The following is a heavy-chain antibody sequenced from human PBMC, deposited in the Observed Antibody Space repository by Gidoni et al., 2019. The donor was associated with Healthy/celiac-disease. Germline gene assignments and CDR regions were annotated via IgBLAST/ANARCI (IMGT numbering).Heavy chain of an antibody. Sequence: EVQLVQSGAEVKKPGASLKISCKGSGYSFTSYWIGWVRQMPGKGLEWMGIIYPGDSDTRYSPSFQGQVTISADKSISTAYLQWSSLKASDTAMYYCARSGPEDTAMVLVGWFDPWGQGTLVTVSS. J-gene: IGHJ5*02. CDR1: GYSFTSYW. CDR2: IYPGDSDT. D-gene: IGHD5-18*01. V-gene: IGHV5-51*03. CDR3: ARSGPEDTAMVLVGWFDP.